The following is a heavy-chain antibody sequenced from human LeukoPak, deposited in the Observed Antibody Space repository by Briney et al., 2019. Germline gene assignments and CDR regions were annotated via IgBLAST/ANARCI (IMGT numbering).Heavy chain of an antibody. Sequence: SETLSLTCTVSAGSLSSYYWSWIRQPPGKGLEWVGYIYYSGSTNYTPSLKSRVTISVDTSKNQLSLKLSTVSAADTAVYYCARDLGSSYGSAGYFDYWGQGTLVTVS. J-gene: IGHJ4*02. D-gene: IGHD5-18*01. CDR3: ARDLGSSYGSAGYFDY. CDR2: IYYSGST. V-gene: IGHV4-59*01. CDR1: AGSLSSYY.